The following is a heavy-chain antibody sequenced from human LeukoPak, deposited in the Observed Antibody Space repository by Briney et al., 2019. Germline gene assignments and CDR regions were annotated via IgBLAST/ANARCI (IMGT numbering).Heavy chain of an antibody. CDR2: IYHTGGT. CDR1: GYSISNAYY. Sequence: PSETLSLTCAVSGYSISNAYYWGWLRQPPGKGLEWIGSIYHTGGTYYNPSLKGRVTISIDTSKNQFSLNLSSVTAADTAVYYCGRGAQTYYNNSCGYCFEYWGQGILVTVSS. D-gene: IGHD3-22*01. V-gene: IGHV4-38-2*01. J-gene: IGHJ4*02. CDR3: GRGAQTYYNNSCGYCFEY.